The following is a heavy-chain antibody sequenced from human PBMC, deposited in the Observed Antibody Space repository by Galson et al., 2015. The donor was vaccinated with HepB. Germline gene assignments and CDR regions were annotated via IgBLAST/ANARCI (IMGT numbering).Heavy chain of an antibody. Sequence: SVKVSCKASGGTFSSYAISWVRQAPGQGREWMGGIIPIFGTANYAQKFQGRVTITADESTSTAYMELSSLRSEDTAVYYCASPSGWKGYYFDYWGQGTLVTVSS. D-gene: IGHD6-19*01. V-gene: IGHV1-69*13. CDR1: GGTFSSYA. CDR2: IIPIFGTA. CDR3: ASPSGWKGYYFDY. J-gene: IGHJ4*02.